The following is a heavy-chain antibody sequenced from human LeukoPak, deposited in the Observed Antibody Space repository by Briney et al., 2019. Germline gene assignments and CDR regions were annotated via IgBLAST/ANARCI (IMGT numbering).Heavy chain of an antibody. CDR3: ARKGGDQAFDI. CDR1: GFTFSSYG. CDR2: IWYDGSNK. D-gene: IGHD3-16*01. V-gene: IGHV3-33*01. Sequence: GGSLRLSCAASGFTFSSYGMHWVRQAPGKGLEWVAVIWYDGSNKYYADSVKGRFTISRDNSKNTLYLQMNSLRAEDTAVYYCARKGGDQAFDIWGQGTMVTVSS. J-gene: IGHJ3*02.